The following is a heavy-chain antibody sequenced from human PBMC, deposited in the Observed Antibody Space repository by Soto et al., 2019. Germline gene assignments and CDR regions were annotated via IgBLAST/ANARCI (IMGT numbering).Heavy chain of an antibody. Sequence: PSETLSLTCAVYGGSFSGYYWSWIRQHTGRGLEWIGEINHSGSTYYNPSLKSRVTISVDTSKNQFSLKLSSVTAADTAVYYCARLGILTGYLWLGLAKNWFDPWGQGTLVTVAS. D-gene: IGHD3-9*01. CDR1: GGSFSGYY. V-gene: IGHV4-34*01. J-gene: IGHJ5*02. CDR2: INHSGST. CDR3: ARLGILTGYLWLGLAKNWFDP.